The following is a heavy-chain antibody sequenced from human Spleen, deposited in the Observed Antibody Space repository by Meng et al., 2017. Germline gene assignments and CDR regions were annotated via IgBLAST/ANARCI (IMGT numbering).Heavy chain of an antibody. CDR2: INPKSGDT. Sequence: VQLVRSGAKVKKPGASVKVSCKPSGYNFPDYYIHWVRRAPGQGLEWMGRINPKSGDTHYAQKFQARVTMTGDTSISTAYMELSGLRSDDTAMYYCARDEDISAAGKLFGDYWGQGTLVTVSS. J-gene: IGHJ4*02. CDR1: GYNFPDYY. D-gene: IGHD6-25*01. V-gene: IGHV1-2*06. CDR3: ARDEDISAAGKLFGDY.